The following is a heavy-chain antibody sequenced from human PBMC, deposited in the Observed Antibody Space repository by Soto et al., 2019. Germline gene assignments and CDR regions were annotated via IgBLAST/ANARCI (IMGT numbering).Heavy chain of an antibody. CDR3: ARATSLVYDFWSCYYNWFDP. D-gene: IGHD3-3*01. V-gene: IGHV4-34*01. J-gene: IGHJ5*02. CDR1: GGSFSGYY. CDR2: INHSGST. Sequence: SETLSLTCAVYGGSFSGYYWSWIRQPPGKGLEWIGEINHSGSTNYNPSLKSRVTISVDTSKNQFSLKLSSVTAADTAVYYCARATSLVYDFWSCYYNWFDPWGQGTLVTVSS.